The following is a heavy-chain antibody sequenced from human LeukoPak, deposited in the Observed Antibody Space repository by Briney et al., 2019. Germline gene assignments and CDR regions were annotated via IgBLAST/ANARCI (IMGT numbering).Heavy chain of an antibody. CDR1: GYSISSGYY. D-gene: IGHD3-3*01. Sequence: SETLSLTCTVSGYSISSGYYWGWIRQPPGKGLEWIGSIYYSGSTYYNPSLKSRVTISVDTSKNQFSLKLSSVTAADTAVYYCARVLSGYYGYWFDPWGQGTLVTVSS. V-gene: IGHV4-38-2*02. CDR3: ARVLSGYYGYWFDP. J-gene: IGHJ5*02. CDR2: IYYSGST.